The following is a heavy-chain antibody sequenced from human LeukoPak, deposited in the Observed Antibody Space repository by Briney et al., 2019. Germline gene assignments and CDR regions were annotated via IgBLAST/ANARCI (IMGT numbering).Heavy chain of an antibody. D-gene: IGHD3-3*01. J-gene: IGHJ4*02. CDR2: IYYSGST. V-gene: IGHV4-59*08. CDR1: GGSMNSYY. CDR3: ARHGSGYYFFDY. Sequence: SETLSLTCSVSGGSMNSYYWSWIRQSPGKGLEWIGYIYYSGSTNYNPPLKSRVTISVDTSKNQFSLKLSSVTAADTAVYYCARHGSGYYFFDYWGQGTLVTVSS.